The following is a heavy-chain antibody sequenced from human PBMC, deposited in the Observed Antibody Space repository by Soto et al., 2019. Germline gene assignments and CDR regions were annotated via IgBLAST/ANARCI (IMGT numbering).Heavy chain of an antibody. V-gene: IGHV3-13*01. CDR2: IGTAGDT. D-gene: IGHD2-15*01. Sequence: GGSLRLSCEASGFTFSGFDMHWVRQVTGKGLEWVSTIGTAGDTYYAVSVRGRFTISRDNAKNSLSLQMNSLRAGDTAVYFCARGQEVGAHFFDSWGQGTQVTVSS. CDR3: ARGQEVGAHFFDS. CDR1: GFTFSGFD. J-gene: IGHJ4*02.